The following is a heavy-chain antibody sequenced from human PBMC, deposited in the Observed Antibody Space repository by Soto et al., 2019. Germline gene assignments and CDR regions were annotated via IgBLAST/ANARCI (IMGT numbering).Heavy chain of an antibody. CDR1: CGSIYISNW. Sequence: SETLSLTCAVSCGSIYISNWWNWVRQSPGKGLEWIGEIYHSGSTNYNPSLKSRVTISIDQSKNHFSLKLTSVTAADAAVYFCARKNGGGGYFDYWGQGALVTVSS. CDR2: IYHSGST. V-gene: IGHV4-4*02. D-gene: IGHD2-8*01. J-gene: IGHJ4*02. CDR3: ARKNGGGGYFDY.